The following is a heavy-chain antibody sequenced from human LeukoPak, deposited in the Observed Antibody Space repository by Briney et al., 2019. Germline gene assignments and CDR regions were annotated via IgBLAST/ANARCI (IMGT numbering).Heavy chain of an antibody. CDR1: GFTVSSNY. J-gene: IGHJ4*02. CDR3: ASHRDGSFDY. V-gene: IGHV3-66*04. Sequence: GGSLRLSCAASGFTVSSNYMSWVRQAPGKGLEWVSVIYSGGNTYYADSVKGRFTISRDNSDNTLYLQMNSLRAEDTAVYYCASHRDGSFDYWGQGTLVTVSS. CDR2: IYSGGNT. D-gene: IGHD5-24*01.